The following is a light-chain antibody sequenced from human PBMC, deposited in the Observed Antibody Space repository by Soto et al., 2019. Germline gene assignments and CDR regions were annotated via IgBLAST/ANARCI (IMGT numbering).Light chain of an antibody. V-gene: IGLV1-47*02. CDR2: SNN. J-gene: IGLJ3*02. CDR1: SSNIGSNY. CDR3: AAWDDSLSGWV. Sequence: QAVVTQPPSASGTPGQRVTISCSGSSSNIGSNYVYWYQQLPGTAPKLLIYSNNQRPSWVPDRFSGSESGTSASLAISGLGSEDEADYYCAAWDDSLSGWVFGGGTKLTVL.